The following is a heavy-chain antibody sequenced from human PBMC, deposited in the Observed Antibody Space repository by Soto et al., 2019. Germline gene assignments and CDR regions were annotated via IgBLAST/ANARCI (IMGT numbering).Heavy chain of an antibody. Sequence: KPSETLSLTCAVYGGSFSGYYWSWIRQPPGKGLEWIGEINHSGSTNYNPSLKSRVTISVDTSKNQFSLKLSSVTAADTAVYYCARGRLYSSGWYSYYYGMDVWGQRTTVTVSS. CDR2: INHSGST. V-gene: IGHV4-34*01. D-gene: IGHD6-19*01. CDR3: ARGRLYSSGWYSYYYGMDV. J-gene: IGHJ6*02. CDR1: GGSFSGYY.